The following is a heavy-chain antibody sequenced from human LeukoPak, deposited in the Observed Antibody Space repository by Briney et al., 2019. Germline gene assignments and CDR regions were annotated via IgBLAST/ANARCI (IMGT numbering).Heavy chain of an antibody. CDR3: ARARRYYYGSIDY. Sequence: SETLSLTCTVSGDSISSSGYYWGWVRQPPGKGLEWIGSIYYTGNTYYNPSLKSRVTISLDTSKNQFSLKLSSITAADTAVYSCARARRYYYGSIDYWGQGTLVTVSS. CDR2: IYYTGNT. D-gene: IGHD3-10*01. CDR1: GDSISSSGYY. V-gene: IGHV4-39*07. J-gene: IGHJ4*02.